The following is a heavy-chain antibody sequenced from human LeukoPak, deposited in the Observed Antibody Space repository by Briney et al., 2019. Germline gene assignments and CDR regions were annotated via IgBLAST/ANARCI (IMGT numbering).Heavy chain of an antibody. V-gene: IGHV4-4*07. Sequence: PSETLSLTCTISGGSISTYYWSWIRLPAGKGLEWIGRMYTSGTTYYNPSLKSRVSMSLDTSKDQFSLKVSSVTAADTAIYYCAREDYQLVSGDFYYYMNVWGKGTTATVSS. CDR3: AREDYQLVSGDFYYYMNV. CDR1: GGSISTYY. D-gene: IGHD2-2*01. J-gene: IGHJ6*03. CDR2: MYTSGTT.